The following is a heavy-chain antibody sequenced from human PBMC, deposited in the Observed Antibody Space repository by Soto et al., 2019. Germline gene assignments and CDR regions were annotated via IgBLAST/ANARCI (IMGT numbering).Heavy chain of an antibody. V-gene: IGHV3-23*01. D-gene: IGHD3-22*01. CDR1: GFTFSSYA. J-gene: IGHJ4*02. CDR3: AKSWVDSSGYYLPFDY. Sequence: GGSLRLSCAASGFTFSSYAMSWVRQAPGKGLEWVSAISGSGGSTFYADSVKGRFTSSRDNSKNTLYLQMNSLRAEDTAVYYWAKSWVDSSGYYLPFDYWGQGTLVTVSS. CDR2: ISGSGGST.